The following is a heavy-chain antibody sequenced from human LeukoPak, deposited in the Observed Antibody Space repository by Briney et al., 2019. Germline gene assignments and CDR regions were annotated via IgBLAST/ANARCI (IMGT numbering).Heavy chain of an antibody. CDR1: GFTLSNYW. Sequence: PGGSLRLSCAASGFTLSNYWILWVRQAPGKGLVWVSRINSDGRATNYADSVKGRFTISRDNAKNTLYLQMNSLRVEDTAAYYCARDFLGMDVWGQGTTVTVSS. CDR2: INSDGRAT. CDR3: ARDFLGMDV. V-gene: IGHV3-74*01. J-gene: IGHJ6*02.